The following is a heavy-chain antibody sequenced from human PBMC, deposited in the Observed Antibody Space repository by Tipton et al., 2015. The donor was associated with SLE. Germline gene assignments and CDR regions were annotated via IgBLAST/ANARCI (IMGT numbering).Heavy chain of an antibody. Sequence: TLSLTCTVSGGSISSYYWSWVRQPPGKGLEWIGEINHSGSTNYNPSLKSRVTISVDTSKNQFSLKLSSVTAADTAVYYCASYSVWYGRFFDYWGQGTLVTVSS. V-gene: IGHV4-34*01. CDR3: ASYSVWYGRFFDY. CDR2: INHSGST. J-gene: IGHJ4*02. CDR1: GGSISSYY. D-gene: IGHD6-19*01.